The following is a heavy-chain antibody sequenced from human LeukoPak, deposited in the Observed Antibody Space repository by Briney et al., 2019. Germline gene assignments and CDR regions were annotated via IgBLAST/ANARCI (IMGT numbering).Heavy chain of an antibody. V-gene: IGHV3-23*01. Sequence: PGGSLRLSCAVSGVTFSSYAMSWVRQAPGKGLEWVSGIRGTGGRTYYADSVKGRFTISRDNSKNTLYLQMNSLRAEDTAVYYCAKDLRYDSSGYFDYWGQGTRVTVSS. CDR1: GVTFSSYA. J-gene: IGHJ4*02. D-gene: IGHD3-22*01. CDR2: IRGTGGRT. CDR3: AKDLRYDSSGYFDY.